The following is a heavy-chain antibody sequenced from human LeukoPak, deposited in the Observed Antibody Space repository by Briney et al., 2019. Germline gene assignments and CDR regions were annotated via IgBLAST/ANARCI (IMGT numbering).Heavy chain of an antibody. CDR3: ARDAFGSGSYNWFDP. CDR2: IYYSGST. J-gene: IGHJ5*02. Sequence: SETLSLTCTVSGGSISSYYWSWIRQPPGKGLEWIGYIYYSGSTNYNPSLKSRVTISVDTSKNQFSLKLSSVTAADTAVYYCARDAFGSGSYNWFDPWGQGTLVTVSP. D-gene: IGHD1-26*01. V-gene: IGHV4-59*01. CDR1: GGSISSYY.